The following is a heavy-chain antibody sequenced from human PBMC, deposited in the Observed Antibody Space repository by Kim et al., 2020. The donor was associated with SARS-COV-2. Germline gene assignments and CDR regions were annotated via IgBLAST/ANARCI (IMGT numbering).Heavy chain of an antibody. CDR1: GGSISNRSYY. CDR2: IYYSGNT. CDR3: ARHTGIIPPNYDYVWGSYPKPLFDY. J-gene: IGHJ4*02. V-gene: IGHV4-39*01. D-gene: IGHD3-16*02. Sequence: SETLSLTCTVSGGSISNRSYYWGWIRQPPGKGLEWIGSIYYSGNTYYNPSLKSRVTISVDTSKNQFSLKLSSVTAADTAVYYCARHTGIIPPNYDYVWGSYPKPLFDYWGQGTLVTVSS.